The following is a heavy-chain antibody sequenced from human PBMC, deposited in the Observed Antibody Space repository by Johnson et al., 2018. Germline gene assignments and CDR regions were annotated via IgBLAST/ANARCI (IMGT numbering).Heavy chain of an antibody. D-gene: IGHD3-9*01. V-gene: IGHV3-49*05. CDR3: TRGTFDWLLLPDV. J-gene: IGHJ6*04. CDR2: IRSKADGGTA. Sequence: VQLVESGGGLVKPGWSLRLSCTASGFTFGDYAMSWFRQAPGKGLEWVGFIRSKADGGTAEYAASVKGRFTISRDDSKSIAYLEMNSLKTEDTAVYYCTRGTFDWLLLPDVWGKGTTVTVSS. CDR1: GFTFGDYA.